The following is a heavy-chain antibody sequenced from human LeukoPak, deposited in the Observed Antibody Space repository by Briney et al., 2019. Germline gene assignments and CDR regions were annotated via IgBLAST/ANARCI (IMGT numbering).Heavy chain of an antibody. D-gene: IGHD3-10*01. CDR1: GGTFSSYA. Sequence: GASVKVSYKASGGTFSSYAISWVRQAPGQGLEWMGRIIPILGIANYAQKFQGRVTITADKSTSTAYMELSSQRSEDTAVYYCARDYYYGSGSYAAFDIWGQGTMVTVSS. J-gene: IGHJ3*02. CDR3: ARDYYYGSGSYAAFDI. V-gene: IGHV1-69*04. CDR2: IIPILGIA.